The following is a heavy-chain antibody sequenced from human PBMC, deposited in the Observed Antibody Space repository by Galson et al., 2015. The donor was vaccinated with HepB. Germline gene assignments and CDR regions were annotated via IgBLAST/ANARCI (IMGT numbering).Heavy chain of an antibody. D-gene: IGHD2-8*01. CDR3: VRDTSWSFDC. V-gene: IGHV3-48*02. CDR2: IFPSSGLI. Sequence: SLRLSCAASGFTFSSYGMHWVRQAPGKGLEWVAYIFPSSGLIHYADSVKGRFTISRDNAKNSLYLQMNSLRDEDTAVYYCVRDTSWSFDCWGQGILVSVSS. CDR1: GFTFSSYG. J-gene: IGHJ4*02.